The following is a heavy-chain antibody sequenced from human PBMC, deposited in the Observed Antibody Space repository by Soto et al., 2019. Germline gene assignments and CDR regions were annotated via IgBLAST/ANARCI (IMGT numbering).Heavy chain of an antibody. D-gene: IGHD3-16*01. CDR1: GLKFSTYA. J-gene: IGHJ4*02. CDR2: ISATGGGT. CDR3: AKDRRAGGNSAFYFDF. Sequence: LRGSLSLSCAASGLKFSTYAMSWVRQAPGKGLEWVSLISATGGGTYYADSVKGRFTISRDNSHNTLYLQVHSLTAEDTAVYYCAKDRRAGGNSAFYFDFWGQGAQVTVSS. V-gene: IGHV3-23*01.